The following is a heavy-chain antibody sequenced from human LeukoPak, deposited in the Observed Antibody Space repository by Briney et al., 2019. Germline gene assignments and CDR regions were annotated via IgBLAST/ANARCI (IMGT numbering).Heavy chain of an antibody. Sequence: PGGSLRLSCAPSGFTFNNYAMNWVRQAPGKGLEWVSSISGGGETTYYADSAKGRFTISRDNSQNTLYLQMNSLRAEDTAVYYCARDYADYVGYFFFDYWGQGTLVTVSS. CDR1: GFTFNNYA. D-gene: IGHD4-17*01. J-gene: IGHJ4*02. CDR2: ISGGGETT. V-gene: IGHV3-23*01. CDR3: ARDYADYVGYFFFDY.